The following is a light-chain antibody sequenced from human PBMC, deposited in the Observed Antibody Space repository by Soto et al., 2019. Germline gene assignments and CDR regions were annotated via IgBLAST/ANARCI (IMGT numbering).Light chain of an antibody. Sequence: QSALTQPASVSGSPGQSITISCTGTGSDDGGYNYVSWYQQHPGKAPKLMIYEVSNRPSGVSNRFSGSKSGNTASLTISGLQAEDEADYYCSSYTSSSSLKWVFGGGTKLTVL. CDR2: EVS. J-gene: IGLJ3*02. CDR1: GSDDGGYNY. V-gene: IGLV2-14*01. CDR3: SSYTSSSSLKWV.